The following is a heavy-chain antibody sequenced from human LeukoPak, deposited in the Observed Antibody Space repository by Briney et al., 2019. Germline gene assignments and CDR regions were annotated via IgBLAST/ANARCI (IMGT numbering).Heavy chain of an antibody. Sequence: GGSLRLSCAASGFTVSSNYMSWVRQAPGKGLEWVSVIYAGGNTYYADAVKGRFSISRDNSKNTLYLQMNSLRVDDTAIYYCAKDISIEVHPAFDCWGQGTLVTVSS. CDR1: GFTVSSNY. V-gene: IGHV3-66*01. D-gene: IGHD6-6*01. CDR2: IYAGGNT. J-gene: IGHJ4*02. CDR3: AKDISIEVHPAFDC.